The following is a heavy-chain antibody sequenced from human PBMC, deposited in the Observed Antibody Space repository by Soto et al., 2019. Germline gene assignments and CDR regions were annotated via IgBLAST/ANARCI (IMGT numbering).Heavy chain of an antibody. Sequence: QVQLQESGPGLVKPSETLSLTCTVSDGSISNHYWSWIRQPPGKTLEWIGYVYYTGTTKYDPSLKSRVTMSMDTSKNQFSLNLTSVTAADTATYYCAREFGTAVTAFDYWGQGILVTVSS. J-gene: IGHJ4*02. CDR2: VYYTGTT. CDR3: AREFGTAVTAFDY. CDR1: DGSISNHY. D-gene: IGHD4-17*01. V-gene: IGHV4-59*11.